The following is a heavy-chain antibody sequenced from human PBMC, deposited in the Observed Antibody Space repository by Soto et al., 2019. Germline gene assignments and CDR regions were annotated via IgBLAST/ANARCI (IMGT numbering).Heavy chain of an antibody. J-gene: IGHJ4*02. CDR2: ISGSGGST. CDR1: GFTFSSYA. V-gene: IGHV3-23*01. CDR3: AKDDSGSYDLQSYLFDY. Sequence: EVQLLESGGGLVQPGGSLRLSCAASGFTFSSYAMSWVRQAPGKGLEWVSAISGSGGSTYYADSVKGRFTISRDNSKNTLYLQMNSLRAEDTAVYYCAKDDSGSYDLQSYLFDYWVQGTLVTVSS. D-gene: IGHD1-26*01.